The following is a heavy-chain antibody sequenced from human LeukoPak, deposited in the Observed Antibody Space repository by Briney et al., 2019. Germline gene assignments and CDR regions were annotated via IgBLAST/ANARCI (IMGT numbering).Heavy chain of an antibody. Sequence: GGSLRLSCAASGFTFSNAWMTWVRQAPGKGLEWVTFIRSKAYGGTTEYAASVKGRFTIPRDDSKSIAYLQMNSLKTEDTAVYYCTRGRSYFDYWGQGTLVTVSS. J-gene: IGHJ4*02. CDR3: TRGRSYFDY. CDR2: IRSKAYGGTT. V-gene: IGHV3-49*04. CDR1: GFTFSNAW.